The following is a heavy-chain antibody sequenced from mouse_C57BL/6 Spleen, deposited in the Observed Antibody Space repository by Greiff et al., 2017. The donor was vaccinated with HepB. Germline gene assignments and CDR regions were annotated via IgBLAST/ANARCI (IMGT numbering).Heavy chain of an antibody. Sequence: VQLQQSGAELVRPGASVKLSCKASGYTFTDYYINWVKQRPGQGLEWIARIYPGSGNTYYNEKFKGKATLTAEKSSSTAYMQLSSLTSEDSAVYFCARRAYYYGSRGWYFDVWGTGTTVTVSS. CDR3: ARRAYYYGSRGWYFDV. CDR2: IYPGSGNT. J-gene: IGHJ1*03. D-gene: IGHD1-1*01. CDR1: GYTFTDYY. V-gene: IGHV1-76*01.